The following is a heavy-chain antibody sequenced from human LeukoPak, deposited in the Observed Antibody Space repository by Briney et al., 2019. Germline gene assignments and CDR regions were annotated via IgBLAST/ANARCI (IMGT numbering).Heavy chain of an antibody. CDR1: GFTFSNYA. D-gene: IGHD6-6*01. J-gene: IGHJ4*02. Sequence: PGRSLRLSCAASGFTFSNYAMHWVRQAPGKGLEWVTFIRYDGSNKYYAESVKGRFTISRDNSKNTLYLQMSSLRAEDTAVYYCAKAIHSSSSGVVDYWGQGTLVTVSS. CDR3: AKAIHSSSSGVVDY. CDR2: IRYDGSNK. V-gene: IGHV3-30*02.